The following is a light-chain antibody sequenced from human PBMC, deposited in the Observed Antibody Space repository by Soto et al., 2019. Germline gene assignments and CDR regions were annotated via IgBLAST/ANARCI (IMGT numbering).Light chain of an antibody. J-gene: IGKJ1*01. Sequence: EIVLTQSPATLSLSPGERATLSCGASQSVSSYLAWYQQKPGQAPRLLIYGASSRAIGIPDRFSGSGSGTDFTLTISRLEPEDFAVYYCQQYGSSPATFGQGTKVDIK. CDR1: QSVSSY. CDR2: GAS. CDR3: QQYGSSPAT. V-gene: IGKV3-20*01.